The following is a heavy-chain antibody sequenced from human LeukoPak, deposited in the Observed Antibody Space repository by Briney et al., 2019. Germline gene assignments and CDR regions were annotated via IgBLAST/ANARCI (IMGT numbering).Heavy chain of an antibody. Sequence: PSETLSLTCTVSGGSISSYYWSWIRQPPGKGLEWIGYIYYSGSTNYNPSLKSRVTISVDTSKNQFSLKLSSVTAADTAVYYCARIPLQKYYYDSSGYYFDYWGQGTLVTVSS. J-gene: IGHJ4*02. CDR3: ARIPLQKYYYDSSGYYFDY. CDR2: IYYSGST. CDR1: GGSISSYY. D-gene: IGHD3-22*01. V-gene: IGHV4-59*08.